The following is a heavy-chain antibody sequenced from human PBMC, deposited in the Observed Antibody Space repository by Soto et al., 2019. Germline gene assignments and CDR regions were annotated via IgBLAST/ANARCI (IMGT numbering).Heavy chain of an antibody. CDR3: ARDLMYRSSTESWIET. D-gene: IGHD6-6*01. J-gene: IGHJ1*01. V-gene: IGHV1-18*01. CDR2: INTDTGKT. CDR1: CYMFSNYG. Sequence: ASVXVSFKTSCYMFSNYGIHLLLQAPGQGLDCMGWINTDTGKTIYAETFQGRVTMTTDTSTRTVFMDLRSLRSDDTAVYYCARDLMYRSSTESWIETWGQGTLVNVYS.